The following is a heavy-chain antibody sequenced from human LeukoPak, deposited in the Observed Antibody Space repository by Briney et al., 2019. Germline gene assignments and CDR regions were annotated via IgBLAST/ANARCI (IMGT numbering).Heavy chain of an antibody. CDR3: ARDSDYGDYLRMNYYYYGMDV. J-gene: IGHJ6*02. CDR1: GFTFSSYS. D-gene: IGHD4-17*01. CDR2: ISSSSSTI. Sequence: GGSLRLSCAASGFTFSSYSMNWVRQAPGKGPEWVSYISSSSSTIYYADSVKGRFTISRDNAKNSLYLQMNSLRAEDTAVYYCARDSDYGDYLRMNYYYYGMDVWGQGTTVTVSS. V-gene: IGHV3-48*01.